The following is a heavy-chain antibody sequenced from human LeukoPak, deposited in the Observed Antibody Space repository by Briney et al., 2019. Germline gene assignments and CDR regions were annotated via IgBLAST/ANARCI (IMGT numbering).Heavy chain of an antibody. CDR3: TRSGTYVFDC. CDR2: IKQDGSDI. V-gene: IGHV3-7*01. Sequence: GGSLRLSCALSGFTLSNYWMSCVRKAPRKGLEWVANIKQDGSDIYYVDSVTGRFTNSRENAKNSLYLQMNSLGAEDAAVYYCTRSGTYVFDCWGQGTLVTVSS. J-gene: IGHJ4*02. D-gene: IGHD1-26*01. CDR1: GFTLSNYW.